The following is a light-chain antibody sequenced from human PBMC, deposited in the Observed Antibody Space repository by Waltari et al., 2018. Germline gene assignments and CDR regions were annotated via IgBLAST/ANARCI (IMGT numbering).Light chain of an antibody. Sequence: QSALTQPASVSGSPGQSITITCTGTTNNFVSWYQLHSGNPPRLIISDVTYRPSGVPSRFSGSKSGDTASLTIAGVQAEDEAHYYCSSFTSLRSVIFGGGTTLTVL. CDR1: TNNF. J-gene: IGLJ2*01. V-gene: IGLV2-14*01. CDR3: SSFTSLRSVI. CDR2: DVT.